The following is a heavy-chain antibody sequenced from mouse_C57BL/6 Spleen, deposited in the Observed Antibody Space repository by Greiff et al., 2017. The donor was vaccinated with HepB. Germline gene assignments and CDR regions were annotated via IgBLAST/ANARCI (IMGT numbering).Heavy chain of an antibody. J-gene: IGHJ3*01. V-gene: IGHV14-4*01. D-gene: IGHD3-1*01. CDR3: TTFRRAPWFAY. Sequence: EVKLEESGAELVRPGASVKLSCTASGFNIKDDYMHWVKQRPEQGLEWIGWIDPENGDTEYASKFQGKATITADTSSNTAYLQLSSLTSEDTAVYYCTTFRRAPWFAYWGQGTLVTVSA. CDR1: GFNIKDDY. CDR2: IDPENGDT.